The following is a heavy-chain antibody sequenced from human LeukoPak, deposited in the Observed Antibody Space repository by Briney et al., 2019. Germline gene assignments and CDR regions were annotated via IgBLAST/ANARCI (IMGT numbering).Heavy chain of an antibody. Sequence: PSETLSLTCAVYGGSFSGYYWSWIRQPPGEGLEWIGEINHSGSTNYNPSLKSRVTISLDTSNNQFSLKLTSVTAADTAVYYCATDGGGYGSGTYPLWGQGTLVTVSS. J-gene: IGHJ4*02. CDR3: ATDGGGYGSGTYPL. CDR1: GGSFSGYY. V-gene: IGHV4-34*01. CDR2: INHSGST. D-gene: IGHD3-10*01.